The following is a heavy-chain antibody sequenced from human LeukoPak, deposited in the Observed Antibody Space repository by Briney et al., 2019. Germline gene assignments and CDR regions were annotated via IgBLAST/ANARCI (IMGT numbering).Heavy chain of an antibody. CDR3: ARRGYCSGGSCFSAAFDI. CDR1: GYSFTTYW. Sequence: GGSLKISCKGSGYSFTTYWIGWVRQMPGKGLEWMGIIYPGDSDIRYSPSFQGQVTISADKSITTAYLQWSSLKASDTAMYYCARRGYCSGGSCFSAAFDIWGQGTMVTVSS. D-gene: IGHD2-15*01. CDR2: IYPGDSDI. V-gene: IGHV5-51*01. J-gene: IGHJ3*02.